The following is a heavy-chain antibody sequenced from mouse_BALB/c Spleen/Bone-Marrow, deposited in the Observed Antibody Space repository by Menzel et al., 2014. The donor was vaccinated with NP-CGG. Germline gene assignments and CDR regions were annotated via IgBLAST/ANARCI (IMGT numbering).Heavy chain of an antibody. V-gene: IGHV4-2*02. Sequence: EVKVEESGGGLVQPGGSLNLACVASGFDFGRYWMSGARQAPGKGLEWIGEINPGSSTINYSPSLKDKFIMSRDNAKNTLYLQMRKVRSEDTALYYCARLGYYGYHDNWGQGTTLTVSS. D-gene: IGHD1-2*01. CDR1: GFDFGRYW. CDR2: INPGSSTI. J-gene: IGHJ2*01. CDR3: ARLGYYGYHDN.